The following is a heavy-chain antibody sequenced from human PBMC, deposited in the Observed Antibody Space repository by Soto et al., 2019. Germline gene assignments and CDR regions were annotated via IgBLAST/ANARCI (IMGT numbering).Heavy chain of an antibody. CDR1: GFTFSDYA. Sequence: QVQLVESGGGVVQPGRSLRLSCATSGFTFSDYAIHWVRLAPAKGLEWVAVISYDGSKKYYADSVKGRFTISRDNSKNTLYLQMNSLRVEDKAVYYCAREGEYREFDYWGQGTLVTVSS. CDR2: ISYDGSKK. J-gene: IGHJ4*02. V-gene: IGHV3-30-3*01. CDR3: AREGEYREFDY. D-gene: IGHD3-16*01.